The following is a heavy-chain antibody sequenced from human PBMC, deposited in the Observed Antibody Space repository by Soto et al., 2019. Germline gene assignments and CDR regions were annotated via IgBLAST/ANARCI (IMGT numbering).Heavy chain of an antibody. D-gene: IGHD2-2*02. Sequence: PGASLKISCKGSGYSFTSYWIGWVRQMPGKGLARMRIIYPGDSDTRYSPSFQGQVTISADKSISTAYLQWSSLKASDTAMYYCARHKSVPAAIWEGSDIAMVMEVGWFDPWGQGTRVTVFS. CDR3: ARHKSVPAAIWEGSDIAMVMEVGWFDP. J-gene: IGHJ5*02. CDR1: GYSFTSYW. CDR2: IYPGDSDT. V-gene: IGHV5-51*01.